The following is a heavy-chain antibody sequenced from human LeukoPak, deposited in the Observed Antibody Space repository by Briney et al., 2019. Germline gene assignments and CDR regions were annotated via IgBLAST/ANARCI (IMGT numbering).Heavy chain of an antibody. CDR3: ARVGDGSGYPYFAY. D-gene: IGHD3-22*01. CDR1: GGSISSGGYY. J-gene: IGHJ4*02. Sequence: SQTLSLTCTVSGGSISSGGYYWSWIRQHPGKGLEWIGYIYYSGSTYYNPSLKSRVTISVDTSKNQFSLKLSSVTAADTAVYYCARVGDGSGYPYFAYWGQGTLVTVSS. V-gene: IGHV4-31*03. CDR2: IYYSGST.